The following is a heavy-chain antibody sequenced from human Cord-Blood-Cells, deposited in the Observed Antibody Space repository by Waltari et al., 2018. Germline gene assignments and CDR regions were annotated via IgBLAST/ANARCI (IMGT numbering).Heavy chain of an antibody. CDR3: AREPLTGDTGDWYFDL. V-gene: IGHV4-34*01. J-gene: IGHJ2*01. D-gene: IGHD5-18*01. CDR1: GGSFSAYF. CDR2: INHSGST. Sequence: QVQLQQWSAGLLKPSETLSLTCTVYGGSFSAYFWSWTRQPPGKGLGWLGEINHSGSTNYNPSLKSRVTISVDTSKNQFSLKLSSVTAADTAVYYCAREPLTGDTGDWYFDLWGRGTLVTVSS.